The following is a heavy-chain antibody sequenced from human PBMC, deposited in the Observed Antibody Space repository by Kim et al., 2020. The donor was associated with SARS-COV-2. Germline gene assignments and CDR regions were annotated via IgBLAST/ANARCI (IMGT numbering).Heavy chain of an antibody. J-gene: IGHJ4*02. D-gene: IGHD3-10*01. V-gene: IGHV1-3*01. Sequence: GNTRYSQRFQRRVTMTRDTSASTAYMELSSLRSEDTAVYYCALRTPNTLHGWGQGTLVTVSS. CDR3: ALRTPNTLHG. CDR2: GNT.